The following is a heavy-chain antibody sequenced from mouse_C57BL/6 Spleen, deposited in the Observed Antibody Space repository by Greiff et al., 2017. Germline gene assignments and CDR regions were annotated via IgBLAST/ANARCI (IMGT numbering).Heavy chain of an antibody. D-gene: IGHD1-1*01. J-gene: IGHJ2*01. CDR3: ARDKGYYGSSSYFDY. CDR2: ISDGGSYT. CDR1: GFTFSSYA. V-gene: IGHV5-4*01. Sequence: EVKLVESGGGLVKPGGSLKLSCAASGFTFSSYAMSWVRQTPEKRLEWVATISDGGSYTYYPDNVKGRFTISRDNAKNNLYLQMSHLKSEDTAMYYCARDKGYYGSSSYFDYWGQGTTLTVSS.